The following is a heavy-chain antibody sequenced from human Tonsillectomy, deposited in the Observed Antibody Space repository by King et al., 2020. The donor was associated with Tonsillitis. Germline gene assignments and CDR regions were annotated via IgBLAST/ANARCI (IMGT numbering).Heavy chain of an antibody. CDR2: ISYDGSDK. CDR1: GFTFSSYG. D-gene: IGHD2-2*03. V-gene: IGHV3-30*03. J-gene: IGHJ4*02. CDR3: ARVDVAFDY. Sequence: VQLVESGGGVVQPGRSLRLSCAASGFTFSSYGMHWVRQAPGKGLDWVAVISYDGSDKYYADSVKGRFTISRDISKNTLDQQMNTLRAEDTAVYYCARVDVAFDYWGRGTLVTVSS.